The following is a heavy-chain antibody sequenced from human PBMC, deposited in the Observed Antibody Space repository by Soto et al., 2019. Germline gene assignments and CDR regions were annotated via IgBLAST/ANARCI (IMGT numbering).Heavy chain of an antibody. D-gene: IGHD3-16*01. CDR2: ISGSGGST. V-gene: IGHV3-23*01. Sequence: GGSLRLSCAASGFTFSSYAMSWVRQAPGKGLEWVSAISGSGGSTYYADSGKGRFTSSRDNSKNTLYLQMNSLRAEDTAVYYCAKDPRDLRMITFGGEVAYYFDYWGQGTLVTVSS. CDR1: GFTFSSYA. CDR3: AKDPRDLRMITFGGEVAYYFDY. J-gene: IGHJ4*02.